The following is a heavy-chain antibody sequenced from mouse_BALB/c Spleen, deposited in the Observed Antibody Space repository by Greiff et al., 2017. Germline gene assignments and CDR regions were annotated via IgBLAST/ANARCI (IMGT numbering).Heavy chain of an antibody. D-gene: IGHD2-4*01. J-gene: IGHJ4*01. V-gene: IGHV2-9*02. CDR3: ARVDYDSYYAMDY. CDR1: GFSLTSYG. Sequence: QVQLQQSGPGLVAPSQSLSITCTVSGFSLTSYGVHWVRQPPGKGLEWLGVIWAGGSTNYNSALMSRLSISKDNSKSQVFLKMNSLQTDDTAMYYCARVDYDSYYAMDYWGQGTSVTVSS. CDR2: IWAGGST.